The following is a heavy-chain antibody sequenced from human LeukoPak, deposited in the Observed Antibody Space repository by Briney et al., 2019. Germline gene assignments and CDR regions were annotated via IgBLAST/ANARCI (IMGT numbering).Heavy chain of an antibody. CDR1: GFTFSSYG. CDR2: ISYDGSNK. Sequence: GGSLRLSCAVSGFTFSSYGLHWVRQAPGKGLEWVTVISYDGSNKYYADSVKGRFTMSRDNSKNTLYLEMNSLRAEDTAVYYCARDPGDNDYNCMDVWGKGTTVTVSS. J-gene: IGHJ6*03. CDR3: ARDPGDNDYNCMDV. D-gene: IGHD3-16*01. V-gene: IGHV3-30*04.